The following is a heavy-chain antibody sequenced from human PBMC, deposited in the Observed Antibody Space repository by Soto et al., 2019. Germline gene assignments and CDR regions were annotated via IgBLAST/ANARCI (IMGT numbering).Heavy chain of an antibody. Sequence: QVQLVQSGAEVKKPGASVTVSCKASGYTLTSYNIHWVRQAPGQGLEWMGEINPSGGGTGYAETFQGRVTMTRNPSTRTVYMVLTSLTPEDAALYYCARIASAGKTYFDYWGQGTLVTVSS. D-gene: IGHD6-13*01. V-gene: IGHV1-46*01. CDR2: INPSGGGT. CDR1: GYTLTSYN. CDR3: ARIASAGKTYFDY. J-gene: IGHJ4*02.